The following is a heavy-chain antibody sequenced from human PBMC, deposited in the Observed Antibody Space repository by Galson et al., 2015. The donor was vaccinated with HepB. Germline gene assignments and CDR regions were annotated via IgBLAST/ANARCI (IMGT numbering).Heavy chain of an antibody. Sequence: ETLSLTCTVSGASISSYYWNWIRQPPGKGLEWIGYIYYNGRTSYNPSLKSRVTISIDTSRNQFPLKLSSVTAADTAVYYCATGSGYYDYWGQGKLVTVSS. CDR1: GASISSYY. CDR2: IYYNGRT. CDR3: ATGSGYYDY. D-gene: IGHD3-3*01. V-gene: IGHV4-59*01. J-gene: IGHJ4*02.